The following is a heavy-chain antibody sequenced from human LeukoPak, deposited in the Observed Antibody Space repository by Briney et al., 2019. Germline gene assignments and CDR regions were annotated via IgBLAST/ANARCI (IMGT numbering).Heavy chain of an antibody. V-gene: IGHV3-53*01. CDR2: IYSGGST. CDR3: ARDGTVAGTDY. Sequence: PGGSLRLSCAASGFTVSSSYMSWVRQAPGKGLEWVSVIYSGGSTYYADSVKGRFTISRDNSKNTLYLQMNSLRAEDTAVYYCARDGTVAGTDYWGQGTLVTVSS. J-gene: IGHJ4*02. D-gene: IGHD6-19*01. CDR1: GFTVSSSY.